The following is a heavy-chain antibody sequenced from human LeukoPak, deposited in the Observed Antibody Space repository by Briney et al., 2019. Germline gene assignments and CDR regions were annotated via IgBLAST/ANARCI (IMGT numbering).Heavy chain of an antibody. Sequence: SETLSLTCTVSGGSISSYYWSWIRQPPVKGLEWIGYIYYSGSTNYNPSLKSRVTISVDTSKNQFSLKLSSVTAADTAVYYCARRGGYDLVDYYYGMDVWGQGTTVTVSS. CDR3: ARRGGYDLVDYYYGMDV. CDR1: GGSISSYY. J-gene: IGHJ6*02. D-gene: IGHD5-12*01. V-gene: IGHV4-59*01. CDR2: IYYSGST.